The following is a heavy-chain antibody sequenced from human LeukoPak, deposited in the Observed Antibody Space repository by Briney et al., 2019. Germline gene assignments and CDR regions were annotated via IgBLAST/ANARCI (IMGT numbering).Heavy chain of an antibody. CDR2: ISSCSSYI. Sequence: GGSLRLSCAASGFTFSSYSMNWVRQAPGKGLEWVSSISSCSSYIYYADSVKGRFTISRDNAKNSLYLQMNSLRAEDTAVYYCARDRRDGYNSPIDYWGQGTLVTVSS. J-gene: IGHJ4*02. D-gene: IGHD5-24*01. V-gene: IGHV3-21*01. CDR3: ARDRRDGYNSPIDY. CDR1: GFTFSSYS.